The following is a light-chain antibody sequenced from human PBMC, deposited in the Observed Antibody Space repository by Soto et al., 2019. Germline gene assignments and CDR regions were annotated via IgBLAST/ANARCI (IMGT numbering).Light chain of an antibody. Sequence: ETVMTQSPATLSVSPGERATLSCRASQSVSSNLAWYQQKPGQAPRLLIYGASTRATGIPARFSGSGSGTEFILTISYLQPEDFAVYYCQQYNNWPPITVGQGTRLEIK. J-gene: IGKJ5*01. V-gene: IGKV3-15*01. CDR1: QSVSSN. CDR2: GAS. CDR3: QQYNNWPPIT.